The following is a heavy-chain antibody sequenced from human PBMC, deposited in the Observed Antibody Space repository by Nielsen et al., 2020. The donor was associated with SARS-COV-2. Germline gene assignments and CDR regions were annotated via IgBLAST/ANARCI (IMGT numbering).Heavy chain of an antibody. CDR3: ARGEYGDYLSGMDV. Sequence: DRQPPGKGLEWIGEIYHSGSTNYNPSLKSRVTISVDKSKNQFSLKLSSVTAADTAVYYCARGEYGDYLSGMDVWGQGTTVTVSS. D-gene: IGHD4-17*01. J-gene: IGHJ6*02. CDR2: IYHSGST. V-gene: IGHV4-4*02.